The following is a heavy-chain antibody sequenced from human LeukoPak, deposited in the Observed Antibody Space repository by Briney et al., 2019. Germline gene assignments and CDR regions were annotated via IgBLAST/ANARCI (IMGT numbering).Heavy chain of an antibody. D-gene: IGHD2-15*01. Sequence: ASVKVSCKASRYTFTSYDINWVRQATGQGLEWMGWMNPNSGNTGYAQKFQGRVTMTRNTSISTAYMELSSLRSEDTAVYYCARGLRAYCSGGSCSAGYWGQGTLVTVSS. CDR3: ARGLRAYCSGGSCSAGY. CDR1: RYTFTSYD. V-gene: IGHV1-8*01. J-gene: IGHJ4*02. CDR2: MNPNSGNT.